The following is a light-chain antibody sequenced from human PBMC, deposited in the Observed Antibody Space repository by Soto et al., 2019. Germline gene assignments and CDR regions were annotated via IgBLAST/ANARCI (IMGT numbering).Light chain of an antibody. CDR1: SSDVGAYKY. CDR2: EVT. J-gene: IGLJ3*02. Sequence: QSALTQPPSASGSPGQSVTISCTGTSSDVGAYKYVSWYQQYPGKAPKLTIYEVTKRPSGVPDRFSGSKSGNTASLTVSGLQAEDGADYYCTSYVGNDIWVFGGGTQLTVL. CDR3: TSYVGNDIWV. V-gene: IGLV2-8*01.